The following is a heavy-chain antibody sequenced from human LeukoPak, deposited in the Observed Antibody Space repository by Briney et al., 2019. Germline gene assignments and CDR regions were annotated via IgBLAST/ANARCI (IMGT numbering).Heavy chain of an antibody. CDR1: GGTFSSYA. V-gene: IGHV1-69*13. J-gene: IGHJ4*02. D-gene: IGHD1-26*01. CDR3: AQVVGARTN. Sequence: ASVKVSCKASGGTFSSYAISWVRQAPGQGLEWMGGIIPIFGTANYAQKFQGRVTITSTSTAYMELSSLRSEDTAVYYCAQVVGARTNWGQGTLVTVSS. CDR2: IIPIFGTA.